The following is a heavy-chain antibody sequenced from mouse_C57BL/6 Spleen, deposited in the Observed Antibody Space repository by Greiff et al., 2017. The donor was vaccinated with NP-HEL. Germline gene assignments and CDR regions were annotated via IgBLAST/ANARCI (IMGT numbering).Heavy chain of an antibody. CDR1: GYTFTDYY. Sequence: VQLQQSGPELVKPGASVKISCKASGYTFTDYYMNWVKQSHGKSLEWIGDINPNNGGTSYNQKFKGKATLTVDKSSSTAYMELRSLTSEDSAVYYCARTPFITTVRGFDYWGQCTTLTVSS. V-gene: IGHV1-26*01. CDR2: INPNNGGT. D-gene: IGHD1-1*01. J-gene: IGHJ2*01. CDR3: ARTPFITTVRGFDY.